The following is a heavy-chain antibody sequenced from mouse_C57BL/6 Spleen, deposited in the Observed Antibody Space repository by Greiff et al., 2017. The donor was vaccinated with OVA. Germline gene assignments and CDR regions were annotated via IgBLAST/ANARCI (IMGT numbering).Heavy chain of an antibody. CDR1: GYTFTSYW. CDR2: IDPSDSET. J-gene: IGHJ1*03. Sequence: QVQLQQPGAELVRPGSSVKLSCKASGYTFTSYWMHWVKQRPIQGLEWIGNIDPSDSETHYNQKFKDKATLTVDKSSSTAYMQLSSLTSEDSAVYYCARLEKITTVGLYFAVWCTGTTVSVSS. CDR3: ARLEKITTVGLYFAV. V-gene: IGHV1-52*01. D-gene: IGHD1-1*01.